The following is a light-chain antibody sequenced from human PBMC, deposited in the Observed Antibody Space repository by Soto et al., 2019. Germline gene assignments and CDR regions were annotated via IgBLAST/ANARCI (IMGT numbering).Light chain of an antibody. J-gene: IGKJ1*01. V-gene: IGKV3-15*01. CDR3: QQYSNWPET. CDR1: QSIGSN. Sequence: EIVMTQSPATLSVSPGERASLSCRASQSIGSNLAWYQQKPGQAPKLLIYDASTRATGIPARFSGSGSGTEFTLTISSLQSEDFAVYYCQQYSNWPETFGQGTKVDIK. CDR2: DAS.